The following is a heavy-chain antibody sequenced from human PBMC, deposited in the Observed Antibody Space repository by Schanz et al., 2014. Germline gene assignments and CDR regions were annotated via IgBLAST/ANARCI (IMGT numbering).Heavy chain of an antibody. J-gene: IGHJ4*02. CDR1: GFTFSSYA. CDR3: VRLDVHDY. V-gene: IGHV3-72*01. Sequence: QLLESGGGLVQPGGSLRLSCAASGFTFSSYAMSWVRQAPGKGLEWVGRITNKPNNYNTEYAASVKGRFTISRDDSRNSLYLQMSSLKTEDTAVYYCVRLDVHDYWGQGTLXTVSA. D-gene: IGHD3-16*01. CDR2: ITNKPNNYNT.